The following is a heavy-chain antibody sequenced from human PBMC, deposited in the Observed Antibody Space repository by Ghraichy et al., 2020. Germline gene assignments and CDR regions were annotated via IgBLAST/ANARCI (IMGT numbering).Heavy chain of an antibody. V-gene: IGHV3-48*02. CDR2: IGTSSSIV. J-gene: IGHJ4*02. D-gene: IGHD2-2*02. CDR3: ARAYTDYFYY. CDR1: GFTFSSYA. Sequence: GESLNISCAASGFTFSSYAMNWVRQAPGKGLEWDAHIGTSSSIVKYADPVRGRFTISRDNAKNSLYLQMDNLRDEDTAVYYCARAYTDYFYYWGQGVLVTVSS.